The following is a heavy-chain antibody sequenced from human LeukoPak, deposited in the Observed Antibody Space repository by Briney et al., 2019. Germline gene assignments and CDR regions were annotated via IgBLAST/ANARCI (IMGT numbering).Heavy chain of an antibody. CDR3: ARDVPLMGASKTRYFDY. CDR1: GFFSSSYW. J-gene: IGHJ4*02. V-gene: IGHV3-7*01. Sequence: GGSLRLSCAASGFFSSSYWVRWGRHAPGEGVEWGAKVKEDGSERYYGGSVKGRFTISRDNAKNSLYLQMSSLRAEDTAIYYCARDVPLMGASKTRYFDYWGQGTLVTVSS. CDR2: VKEDGSER. D-gene: IGHD1-26*01.